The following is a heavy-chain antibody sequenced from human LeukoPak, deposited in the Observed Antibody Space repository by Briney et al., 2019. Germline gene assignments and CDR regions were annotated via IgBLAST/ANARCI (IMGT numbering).Heavy chain of an antibody. CDR1: GFTVSSNS. Sequence: GGSLRLSCTVSGFTVSSNSMSWVRQAPGKGLEWVSFIYSVNTHYSDSVKGRFTISRDNSKNSLYLQMNSLRAEDTAVYYCARDYGGSSPFDYWGQGTLVTVSS. J-gene: IGHJ4*02. CDR3: ARDYGGSSPFDY. V-gene: IGHV3-53*01. D-gene: IGHD4-23*01. CDR2: IYSVNT.